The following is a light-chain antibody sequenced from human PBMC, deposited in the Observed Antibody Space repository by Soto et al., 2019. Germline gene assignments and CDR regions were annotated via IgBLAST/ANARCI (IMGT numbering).Light chain of an antibody. CDR2: KAS. CDR3: QHYNSYSEA. CDR1: QSISSW. V-gene: IGKV1-5*03. J-gene: IGKJ1*01. Sequence: DMQMTQTPSTRSAWVGDRSTSTCRASQSISSWLAWYQQKPGKAPKLLIYKASTLKSGVPSRFSGSGSGTEITLTISSLQPADFATYYCQHYNSYSEAFGQGTKVDTK.